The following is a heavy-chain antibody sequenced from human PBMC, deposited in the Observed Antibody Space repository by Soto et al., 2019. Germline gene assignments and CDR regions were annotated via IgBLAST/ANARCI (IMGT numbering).Heavy chain of an antibody. Sequence: QVQLRASGPGLVKPSETLSLTCTVSGGSFDGYYWTWIRQPAGKGLEWIGRIYATGTPNHNPSLKSRLSMSLDTSRRRFTLKLSSVTAADTALYYCVREDPAGVIDYWGQGARVTVSS. D-gene: IGHD2-2*01. J-gene: IGHJ4*02. CDR2: IYATGTP. CDR1: GGSFDGYY. V-gene: IGHV4-4*07. CDR3: VREDPAGVIDY.